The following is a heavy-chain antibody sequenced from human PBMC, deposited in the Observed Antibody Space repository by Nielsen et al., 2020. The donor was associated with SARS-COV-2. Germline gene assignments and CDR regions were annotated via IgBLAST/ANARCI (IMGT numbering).Heavy chain of an antibody. CDR1: GFRFSDSF. D-gene: IGHD3-22*01. CDR2: IKQDGDEK. Sequence: GESLKISCAASGFRFSDSFMSWVRQAPGKGLEWVASIKQDGDEKVYLDSVKGRFTISRDNAEKSLYLQMNSLRAEDMAVYYCARKIYYYESTEFGWFDSWGQGTLVAVSS. J-gene: IGHJ5*01. V-gene: IGHV3-7*01. CDR3: ARKIYYYESTEFGWFDS.